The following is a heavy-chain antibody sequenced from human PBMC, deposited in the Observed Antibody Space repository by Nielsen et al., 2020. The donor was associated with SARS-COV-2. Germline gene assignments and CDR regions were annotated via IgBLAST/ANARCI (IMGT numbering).Heavy chain of an antibody. D-gene: IGHD3-22*01. CDR2: ISSSSSYI. CDR3: ARDSSAYYYYGMDV. Sequence: GGSLRLSCAASGFTFSSYSMNWVRQAPGKGLEWVSSISSSSSYIYYADSVKGRFTISRDNAKNSLYLQMNSLRAEDTAVYYCARDSSAYYYYGMDVWGHGTTVTVSS. V-gene: IGHV3-21*01. CDR1: GFTFSSYS. J-gene: IGHJ6*02.